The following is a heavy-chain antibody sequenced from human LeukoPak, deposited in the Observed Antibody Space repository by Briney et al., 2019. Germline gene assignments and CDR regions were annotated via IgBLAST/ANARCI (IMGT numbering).Heavy chain of an antibody. J-gene: IGHJ4*02. V-gene: IGHV3-15*01. CDR2: IKSKTDGGTT. D-gene: IGHD1-26*01. CDR1: GFTFSNAW. Sequence: PGGSLRLSCAASGFTFSNAWMSWVRQAPGKGLEWVGRIKSKTDGGTTDYAAPVKGRFTISRDDSKNTLYLQMNSLKTEDTAVYYCTTDEWQLRPTVDYWGQGTLVTVSS. CDR3: TTDEWQLRPTVDY.